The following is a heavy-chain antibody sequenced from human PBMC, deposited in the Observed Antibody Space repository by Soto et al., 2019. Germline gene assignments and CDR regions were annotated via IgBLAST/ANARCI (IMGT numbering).Heavy chain of an antibody. V-gene: IGHV3-7*01. J-gene: IGHJ4*02. CDR2: IKEDGSDM. Sequence: EVQLVESGGGLVQPGGSLRLSCAASGFTFSSYWMSWVRQAPGKGLEWVANIKEDGSDMYYVDSVKGRFTISRDNAKNSLYRQMNSLRAEDTAVYYCATEVWVYYDFWSGYSDSWGQGTLVTVSS. CDR1: GFTFSSYW. D-gene: IGHD3-3*01. CDR3: ATEVWVYYDFWSGYSDS.